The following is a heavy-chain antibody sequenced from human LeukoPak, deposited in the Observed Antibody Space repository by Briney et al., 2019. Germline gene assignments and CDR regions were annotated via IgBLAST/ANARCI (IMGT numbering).Heavy chain of an antibody. CDR1: GFTFSSYS. D-gene: IGHD2-2*01. CDR2: ILSSSTGM. J-gene: IGHJ4*02. V-gene: IGHV3-48*02. CDR3: ARVSSTSLYYFDY. Sequence: GGSLRLSCAASGFTFSSYSMNWVRQAPGKGLEWISYILSSSTGMSYADSVKGRFTISRDNAKNSLYLQMSSLRDDDTAVYYCARVSSTSLYYFDYWGQGTLVTVSS.